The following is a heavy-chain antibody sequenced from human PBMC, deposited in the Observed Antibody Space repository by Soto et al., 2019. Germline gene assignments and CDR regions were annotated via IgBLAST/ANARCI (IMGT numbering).Heavy chain of an antibody. Sequence: PGGSLRLSCAASGFTFSSYAMSWVRQAPGKGLEWVSAISGSGGSTYYADSVKGRFTVSRDNARNSLYLQMNSLRAEDTAVYYCTRLPGYCTSTSCFSYMDVWGKGTTVTVSS. CDR2: ISGSGGST. CDR1: GFTFSSYA. V-gene: IGHV3-23*01. CDR3: TRLPGYCTSTSCFSYMDV. D-gene: IGHD2-2*01. J-gene: IGHJ6*03.